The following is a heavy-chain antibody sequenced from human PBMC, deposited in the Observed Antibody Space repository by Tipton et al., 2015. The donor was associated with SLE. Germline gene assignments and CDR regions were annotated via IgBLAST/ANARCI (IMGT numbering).Heavy chain of an antibody. J-gene: IGHJ4*02. CDR3: ASALSKGIANY. V-gene: IGHV3-30*04. D-gene: IGHD6-13*01. CDR1: GFTFSSYA. CDR2: ISYDGSNK. Sequence: SLRLSCAASGFTFSSYAMHWVRQAPGKGLEWAAVISYDGSNKYYADSVKGRFTISRDNSKNTLYLQMNSLRAEDTAVYYCASALSKGIANYWGQGTLVTVSS.